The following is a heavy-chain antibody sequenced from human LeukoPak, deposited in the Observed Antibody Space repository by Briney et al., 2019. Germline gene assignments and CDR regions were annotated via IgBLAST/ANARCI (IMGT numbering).Heavy chain of an antibody. Sequence: PSETLSLTCAVYGGSFSGYYWSWIRQPPGKGLEWIGEINHSGSTNYNPSLKSRVTISVDTSKNQFSLKLSSVTAADTAVYYCASEVYSSGSFDYWGQGTLVTVSS. CDR2: INHSGST. J-gene: IGHJ4*02. D-gene: IGHD6-19*01. V-gene: IGHV4-34*01. CDR3: ASEVYSSGSFDY. CDR1: GGSFSGYY.